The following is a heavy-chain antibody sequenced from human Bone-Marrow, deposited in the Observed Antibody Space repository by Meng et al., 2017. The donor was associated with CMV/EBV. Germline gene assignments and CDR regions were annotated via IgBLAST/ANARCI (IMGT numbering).Heavy chain of an antibody. J-gene: IGHJ4*02. CDR3: ARGGPILYSSSWFDY. CDR1: GFTVSSIY. V-gene: IGHV3-53*01. Sequence: GESLKISCAASGFTVSSIYMNWVRQAPGKGLEWVSIIYSGGTTYYADSVKGRFTISRDNSKNTLYLQMNSLRAEDTAVYYCARGGPILYSSSWFDYWGQGTLVTVSS. CDR2: IYSGGTT. D-gene: IGHD6-13*01.